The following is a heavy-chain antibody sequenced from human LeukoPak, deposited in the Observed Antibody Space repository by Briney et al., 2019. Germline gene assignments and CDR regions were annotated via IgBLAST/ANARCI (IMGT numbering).Heavy chain of an antibody. V-gene: IGHV1-24*01. CDR2: FDPEDDKT. CDR1: GYTLTELS. D-gene: IGHD4-23*01. Sequence: ASVKVSFKVSGYTLTELSMHWVRQAPGKGVEWMGGFDPEDDKTIYAQKFQGRITMTEHTSTDTAYMELSSLRSEDAAVYYCATAPFYGGNSAANYWGQGTLVAVSS. CDR3: ATAPFYGGNSAANY. J-gene: IGHJ4*02.